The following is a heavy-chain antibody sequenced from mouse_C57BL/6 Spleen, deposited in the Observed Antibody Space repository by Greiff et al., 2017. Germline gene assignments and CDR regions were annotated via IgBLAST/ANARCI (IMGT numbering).Heavy chain of an antibody. Sequence: VQLQQPGAELVKPGASVKLSCKASGYTFTSYWMHWVKQRPGQGLEWIGMIHPNSGSTNYNEKFKSKATLTVDKSSSTAYMHLSSLTSEDSAVYYCARSYYDQYYFDYWGQGTTLTVSS. V-gene: IGHV1-64*01. CDR1: GYTFTSYW. CDR3: ARSYYDQYYFDY. CDR2: IHPNSGST. D-gene: IGHD2-4*01. J-gene: IGHJ2*01.